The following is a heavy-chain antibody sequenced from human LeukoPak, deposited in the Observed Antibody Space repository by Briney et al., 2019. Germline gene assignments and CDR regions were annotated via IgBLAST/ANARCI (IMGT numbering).Heavy chain of an antibody. CDR3: AREASIYDFWSGYPRAVED. Sequence: GGSLRLSCAASGFTFSSYEMNWVRQAPGKGLEWVSYISSSGSTIYYADSVKGRFTISRDNAKNSLDLQMNSLRAEDTAVYYCAREASIYDFWSGYPRAVEDWGQGTLVTVSS. D-gene: IGHD3-3*01. V-gene: IGHV3-48*03. J-gene: IGHJ4*02. CDR2: ISSSGSTI. CDR1: GFTFSSYE.